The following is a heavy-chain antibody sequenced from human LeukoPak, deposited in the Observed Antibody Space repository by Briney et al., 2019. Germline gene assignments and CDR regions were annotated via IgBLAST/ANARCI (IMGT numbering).Heavy chain of an antibody. CDR3: ARDSSSWYDRHYYMDV. Sequence: PSETLSLTCTVSSYSISSGYYWGWIRQPPGKGLEGIGSIYHSGSTYYNPSLKSRVTISVDTSKNQFSLKLSSVTAADTAVYYCARDSSSWYDRHYYMDVWGKETTVTISS. D-gene: IGHD6-13*01. CDR2: IYHSGST. CDR1: SYSISSGYY. V-gene: IGHV4-38-2*02. J-gene: IGHJ6*03.